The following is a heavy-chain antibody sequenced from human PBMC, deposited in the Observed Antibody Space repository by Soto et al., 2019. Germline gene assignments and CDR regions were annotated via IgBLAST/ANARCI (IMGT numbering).Heavy chain of an antibody. CDR2: INAGNGDT. CDR1: GYTFTAYA. V-gene: IGHV1-3*01. D-gene: IGHD5-18*01. Sequence: GASVKVSCKASGYTFTAYALHWVRQAPGHRLEWMGWINAGNGDTKYSQKFQDRVTINRDTSASTVYMEMSSLRSEDTAVYYCARVSLAMVYGMDVWGQGTTVTVSS. CDR3: ARVSLAMVYGMDV. J-gene: IGHJ6*02.